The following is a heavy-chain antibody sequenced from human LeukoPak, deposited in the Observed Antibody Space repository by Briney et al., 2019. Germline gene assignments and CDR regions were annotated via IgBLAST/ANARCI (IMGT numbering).Heavy chain of an antibody. V-gene: IGHV3-9*01. Sequence: GGSLRLSCAASGFTFDDYAMHWVRQAPGKGLEWVSGISWNSGSIGYADSVKGRFTISRDNAKNSLYLQMNSLRAEDTALYYCANSRGLLRDAFDIWGQGTMVTVSS. CDR2: ISWNSGSI. CDR3: ANSRGLLRDAFDI. CDR1: GFTFDDYA. J-gene: IGHJ3*02. D-gene: IGHD2-2*01.